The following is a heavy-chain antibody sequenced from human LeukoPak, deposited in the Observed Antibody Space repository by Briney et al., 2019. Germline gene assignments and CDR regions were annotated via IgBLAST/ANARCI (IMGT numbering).Heavy chain of an antibody. D-gene: IGHD6-19*01. CDR1: GFTFTSYA. V-gene: IGHV3-23*01. Sequence: GGSLRLSCAASGFTFTSYAMSWVRQAPGKGLEWVSAISGRGGSTYYADSVKGRFTISRDNSKNTLYLQMNSLRAEDTAVYYCARDPIRYSSGWETNDYWGQGTLVTVSS. CDR3: ARDPIRYSSGWETNDY. J-gene: IGHJ4*02. CDR2: ISGRGGST.